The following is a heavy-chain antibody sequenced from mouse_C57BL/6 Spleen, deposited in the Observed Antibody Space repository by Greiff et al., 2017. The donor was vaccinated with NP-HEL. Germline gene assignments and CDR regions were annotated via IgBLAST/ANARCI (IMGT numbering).Heavy chain of an antibody. CDR2: ISSGSSTI. D-gene: IGHD1-1*01. Sequence: EVKVEESGGGLVKPGGSLKLSCAASGFTFSDYGMHWVRQAPEKGLEWVAYISSGSSTIYYADKVKGRFTLYRDNAKNTLFLQMTSLRTEDTAMYDCARRGSKGDWYFDVWGTGTTVTVSS. CDR1: GFTFSDYG. V-gene: IGHV5-17*01. CDR3: ARRGSKGDWYFDV. J-gene: IGHJ1*03.